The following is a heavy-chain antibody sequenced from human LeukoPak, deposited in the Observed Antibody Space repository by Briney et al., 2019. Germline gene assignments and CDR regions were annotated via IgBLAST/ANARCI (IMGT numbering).Heavy chain of an antibody. D-gene: IGHD3-10*01. J-gene: IGHJ6*02. CDR3: AKESGGSGSYYNPIYYYYSGMDV. CDR1: GFTFSSYA. Sequence: GGSLRLSCAASGFTFSSYAMSWVRQAPGKGLEWVSAISCSGGSTYYADSVKGRFTISRDNSKNTLYLQMNSLRAEDTAVYYCAKESGGSGSYYNPIYYYYSGMDVWGQGTTVTV. V-gene: IGHV3-23*01. CDR2: ISCSGGST.